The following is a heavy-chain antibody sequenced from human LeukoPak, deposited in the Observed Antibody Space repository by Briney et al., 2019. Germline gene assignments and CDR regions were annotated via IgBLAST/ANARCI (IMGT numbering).Heavy chain of an antibody. J-gene: IGHJ3*02. D-gene: IGHD6-13*01. CDR3: ARDHAAARHDAFDI. CDR1: GGSISRYY. V-gene: IGHV4-59*01. Sequence: SETLSLTCTVSGGSISRYYWSWIRQPPGEGLEWSGYIYYSGSTNYNPSLKSRVTISVDTSKNQFSLKLSSVTAADTAVYYCARDHAAARHDAFDIWGQGTMVTVSS. CDR2: IYYSGST.